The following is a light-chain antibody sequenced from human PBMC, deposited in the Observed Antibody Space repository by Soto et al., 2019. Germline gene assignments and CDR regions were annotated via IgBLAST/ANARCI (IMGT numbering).Light chain of an antibody. V-gene: IGLV2-11*01. J-gene: IGLJ3*02. Sequence: QSALTQPRSVSGSPGQSVTISCTGTSSDVGRHNFVSWYQQHPGEAPKLMIYDVNKRPSGVPDRFSGSKSGNTASLTISGLQAEDEADYYCASWEDSLNGWVIGGGTKLTVL. CDR3: ASWEDSLNGWV. CDR1: SSDVGRHNF. CDR2: DVN.